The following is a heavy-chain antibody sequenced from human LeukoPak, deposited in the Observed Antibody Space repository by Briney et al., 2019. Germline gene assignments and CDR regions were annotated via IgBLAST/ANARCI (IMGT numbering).Heavy chain of an antibody. Sequence: GGSLRLSCAAAGFTFSSYWMSWVRQAPGKGLEWVANIKQDGSEKYYEDSVKGRFIISRDNAKNSLYLQMNSLRAEDTAVYYCARAKWELRVLLGYWGQGTLVTVSS. J-gene: IGHJ4*02. CDR3: ARAKWELRVLLGY. D-gene: IGHD1-26*01. V-gene: IGHV3-7*01. CDR1: GFTFSSYW. CDR2: IKQDGSEK.